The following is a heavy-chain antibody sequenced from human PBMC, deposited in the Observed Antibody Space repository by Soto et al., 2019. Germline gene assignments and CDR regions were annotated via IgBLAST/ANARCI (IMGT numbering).Heavy chain of an antibody. D-gene: IGHD4-4*01. CDR1: GGTFSSYT. J-gene: IGHJ4*02. Sequence: SVKVSCKASGGTFSSYTISWVRQAPGQGLEWMGRIIPILGIANYAQKFQGRVTITADKSTSTAYMELSSLRSEDTAVYYCASSGYYSNYVVYFDYWGQGTLVTVSS. CDR3: ASSGYYSNYVVYFDY. V-gene: IGHV1-69*02. CDR2: IIPILGIA.